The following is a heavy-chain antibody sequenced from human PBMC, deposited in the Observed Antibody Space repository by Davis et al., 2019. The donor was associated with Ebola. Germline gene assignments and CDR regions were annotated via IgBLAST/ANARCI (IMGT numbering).Heavy chain of an antibody. J-gene: IGHJ4*02. Sequence: SETLSLTCTVSGGSMSSYYWSWIRQPPGKGLEWIGNIYYGGTTNYNPSLKSRVTISRDTSKNQFSLKVSSVTAADTATYYCARTPQFSDYGAYFDFWGRGTLVSVSS. V-gene: IGHV4-59*01. CDR1: GGSMSSYY. CDR3: ARTPQFSDYGAYFDF. D-gene: IGHD4-17*01. CDR2: IYYGGTT.